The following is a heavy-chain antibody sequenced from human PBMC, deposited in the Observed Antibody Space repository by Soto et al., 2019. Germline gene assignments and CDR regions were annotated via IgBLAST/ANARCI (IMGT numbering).Heavy chain of an antibody. D-gene: IGHD4-17*01. Sequence: SETLSLTCTVSGGSISSYYWSWIRQPPGKGLEWIGYIYYSGSTNYNPSLKSRVTISVDTSKNQFSLKLSSVTAADTAVYYCARDHYGGNSFDYWGQGTLVTGSS. J-gene: IGHJ4*02. CDR3: ARDHYGGNSFDY. V-gene: IGHV4-59*01. CDR2: IYYSGST. CDR1: GGSISSYY.